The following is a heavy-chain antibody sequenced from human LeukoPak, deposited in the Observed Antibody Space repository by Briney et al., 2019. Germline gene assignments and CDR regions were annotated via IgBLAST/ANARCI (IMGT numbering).Heavy chain of an antibody. D-gene: IGHD6-19*01. Sequence: ASVKVSCKASGYTFTSYGISWVRQAPGQGLEWMGWISAYNGNTNYAQELQGRVSMTTDTSTSTAYLELRSLRSDDTAVYYCARGGGLVPGTWFDPWGQGTLVTASS. CDR1: GYTFTSYG. V-gene: IGHV1-18*01. CDR3: ARGGGLVPGTWFDP. CDR2: ISAYNGNT. J-gene: IGHJ5*02.